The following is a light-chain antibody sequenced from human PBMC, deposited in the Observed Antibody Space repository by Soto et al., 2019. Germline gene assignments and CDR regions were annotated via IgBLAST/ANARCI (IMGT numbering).Light chain of an antibody. J-gene: IGKJ4*01. CDR3: QQSFTTPLT. CDR2: VAS. V-gene: IGKV1-39*01. CDR1: QSIGRF. Sequence: DIQMTQSPSSLSASVGDRVTITCRASQSIGRFLNWHQQKSGKAPNVLINVASTLRSGVPSRFSGSGSGTDFNLTINSLQPEDFATYFCQQSFTTPLTFGGGTKVDIK.